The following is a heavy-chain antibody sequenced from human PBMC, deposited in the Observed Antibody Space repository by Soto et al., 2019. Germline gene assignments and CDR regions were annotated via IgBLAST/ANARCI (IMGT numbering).Heavy chain of an antibody. CDR3: ARALVWGSYRFDY. Sequence: SETLSLTCTVSGATVNSGSYYWSWIRQPPGKGLEWIGYISYSGSTNYNPSLKSRITMSVDTSKNQFSLKLSSVTAADTAVYYCARALVWGSYRFDYWGQGTLVTVSS. CDR1: GATVNSGSYY. V-gene: IGHV4-61*01. J-gene: IGHJ4*02. CDR2: ISYSGST. D-gene: IGHD3-16*02.